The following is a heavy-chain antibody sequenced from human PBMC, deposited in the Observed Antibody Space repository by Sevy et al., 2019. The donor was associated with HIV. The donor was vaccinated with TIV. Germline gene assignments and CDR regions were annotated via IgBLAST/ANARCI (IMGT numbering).Heavy chain of an antibody. CDR2: IRSKAYGGTT. CDR3: TRSKEESLLLFGEFLNWFDP. CDR1: GFTFGDYA. V-gene: IGHV3-49*03. Sequence: GGSLRLSCTASGFTFGDYAMSWFRQAPGKGLEWVGFIRSKAYGGTTEYAASVKGRFTISRDNSKSIAYLQMNSLKPEYTAVYYCTRSKEESLLLFGEFLNWFDPWGQGTLVTVSS. J-gene: IGHJ5*02. D-gene: IGHD3-10*01.